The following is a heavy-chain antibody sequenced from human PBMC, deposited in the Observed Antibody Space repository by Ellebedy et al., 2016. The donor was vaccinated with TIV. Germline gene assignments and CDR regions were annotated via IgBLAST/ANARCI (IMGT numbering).Heavy chain of an antibody. V-gene: IGHV1-3*04. CDR1: GYTFTSYG. Sequence: ASVKVSCXASGYTFTSYGIQWVRQAPGQRLDWMGWINTDKDITKHSQTFQGRVTITRDTSASTAYMELRSLRSEDTAVYYCARDPRPYYGSGSYYGYFDYWGQGTLVTVSS. J-gene: IGHJ4*02. CDR2: INTDKDIT. CDR3: ARDPRPYYGSGSYYGYFDY. D-gene: IGHD3-10*01.